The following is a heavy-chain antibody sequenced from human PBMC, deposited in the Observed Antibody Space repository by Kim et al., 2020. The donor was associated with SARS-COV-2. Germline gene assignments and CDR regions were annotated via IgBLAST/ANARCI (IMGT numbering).Heavy chain of an antibody. CDR3: ARRGGYDSSGYRFDP. D-gene: IGHD3-22*01. V-gene: IGHV1-3*01. J-gene: IGHJ5*02. Sequence: QKFQGRVTITRDTSASTAYMELSSLRSEDTAVYYCARRGGYDSSGYRFDPWGQGTLVTVSS.